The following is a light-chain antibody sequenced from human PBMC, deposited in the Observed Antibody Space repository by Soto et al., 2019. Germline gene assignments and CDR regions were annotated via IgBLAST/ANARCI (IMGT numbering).Light chain of an antibody. J-gene: IGKJ2*01. CDR2: WAS. CDR1: QSGLYRSNTQNF. Sequence: DIVMTQSPDALAVSLGERATINCKSSQSGLYRSNTQNFLAWYQQKPGQRPLLLIYWASTRECGVPDRFSGSGSGTDFTLTISSLQAEDMAFYYCQQYYAIPYTFGQGTKLEIK. V-gene: IGKV4-1*01. CDR3: QQYYAIPYT.